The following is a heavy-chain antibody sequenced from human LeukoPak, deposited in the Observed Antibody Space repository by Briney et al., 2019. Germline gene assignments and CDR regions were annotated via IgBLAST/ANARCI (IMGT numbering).Heavy chain of an antibody. V-gene: IGHV4-59*10. CDR1: GGSFSGYY. D-gene: IGHD5-24*01. CDR2: IYTSGST. J-gene: IGHJ4*02. CDR3: ARGSRASFDF. Sequence: SETLSLTCAVYGGSFSGYYWSWIRQPAGKGLEWIGRIYTSGSTNYNPSLKSRVTMSVDTSKNQFSLRLSSVTAADTAVYYCARGSRASFDFWGQGTLVTVSS.